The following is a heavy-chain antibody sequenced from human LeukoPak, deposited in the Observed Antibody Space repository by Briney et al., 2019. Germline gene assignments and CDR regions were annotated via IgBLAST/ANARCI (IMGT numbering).Heavy chain of an antibody. D-gene: IGHD3-22*01. J-gene: IGHJ3*02. CDR3: ARAGDSSGFDAFDI. CDR2: ISYDGSNK. CDR1: GFTFSSYA. Sequence: GGSLRLSCAASGFTFSSYAMHWVRQAPGKGLEWVAVISYDGSNKYYADSVKGRFTISRDNSKNTLYLQMNSLRAEDTAVYYCARAGDSSGFDAFDIWGQGTMVTVSS. V-gene: IGHV3-30-3*01.